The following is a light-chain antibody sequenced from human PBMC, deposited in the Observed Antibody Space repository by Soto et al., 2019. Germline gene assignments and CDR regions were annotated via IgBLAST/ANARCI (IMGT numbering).Light chain of an antibody. CDR2: GAS. Sequence: EIVLTQPPGTLSLSPGEGATLSCRARQTISSFLAWYQQKRGQAPRLLIHGASNRATGIPDRFSGSGSGTDFTLTITRLEPEDFAVYYCQQYGGSPRTFGQGTKVDIK. J-gene: IGKJ1*01. CDR3: QQYGGSPRT. V-gene: IGKV3-20*01. CDR1: QTISSF.